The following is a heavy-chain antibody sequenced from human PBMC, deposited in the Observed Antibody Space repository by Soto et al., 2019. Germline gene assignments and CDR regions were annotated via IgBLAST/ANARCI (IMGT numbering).Heavy chain of an antibody. Sequence: EVYLLESGGDLVQPGGSLRLSCAASGFSFDSYVMNWVRQAPGKGLEWVSSISPSGGGANYADSVKGRFTISRDNSKKTLSLQMNSLRAEDTAVYYCAKDLEQLTWGLHRDGLDVWGRGTTVTVSS. CDR2: ISPSGGGA. D-gene: IGHD1-1*01. CDR3: AKDLEQLTWGLHRDGLDV. J-gene: IGHJ6*02. V-gene: IGHV3-23*01. CDR1: GFSFDSYV.